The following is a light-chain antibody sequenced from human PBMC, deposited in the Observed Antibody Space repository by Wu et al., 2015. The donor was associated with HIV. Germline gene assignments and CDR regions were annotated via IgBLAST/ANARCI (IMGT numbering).Light chain of an antibody. CDR1: QSISNW. V-gene: IGKV1-5*03. J-gene: IGKJ1*01. CDR3: QQYNSYSWT. Sequence: DSQMTQSPSTLSASVGDRVTITCRASQSISNWLAWYQQKPGKAPKLLIYQASSLESGVPSRFSGSGSGTEFTLTINSLQPDDFAIYYCQQYNSYSWTFGQGTKVEIK. CDR2: QAS.